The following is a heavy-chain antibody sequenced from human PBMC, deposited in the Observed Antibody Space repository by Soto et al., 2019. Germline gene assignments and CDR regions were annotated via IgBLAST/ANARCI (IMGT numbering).Heavy chain of an antibody. CDR1: GDSVSSGGYY. Sequence: SETLSLTCTVSGDSVSSGGYYWSWIRQPPGKGLEWIGYIYSSGSANYNPSLKSRVTISRDTSKNQISLKVASVTAADTAGDYCARGFSSVSMDAWGQGTTVTVSS. V-gene: IGHV4-61*08. CDR2: IYSSGSA. D-gene: IGHD6-19*01. CDR3: ARGFSSVSMDA. J-gene: IGHJ6*02.